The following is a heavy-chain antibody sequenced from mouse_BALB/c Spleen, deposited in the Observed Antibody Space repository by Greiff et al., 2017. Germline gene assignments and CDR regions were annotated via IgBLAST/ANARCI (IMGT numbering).Heavy chain of an antibody. CDR3: ARGDRAFAY. D-gene: IGHD3-3*01. V-gene: IGHV1-9*01. CDR2: ILPGSGST. Sequence: QVQLKESGAELMKPGASVKISCKATGYTFSSYWIEWVKQRPGHGLEWIGEILPGSGSTNYNEKFKGKATFTADTSSNTAYMQLSSLTSEDSAVYYCARGDRAFAYWGEGTLVTVSA. J-gene: IGHJ3*01. CDR1: GYTFSSYW.